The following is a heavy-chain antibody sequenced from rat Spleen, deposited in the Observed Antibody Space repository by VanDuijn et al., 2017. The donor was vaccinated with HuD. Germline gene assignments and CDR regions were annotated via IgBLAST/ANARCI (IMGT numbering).Heavy chain of an antibody. D-gene: IGHD1-3*01. Sequence: QVQLKESGPGLVQASQTLSLTCSVSGFSLTRYHVSWVSQPPGKSLMWMGTVWASGNTNFNSAVQSRLRISRDTSKSQVFLKMNSLQTEDIATYYCARERHSYGVMDAWGQGASVTVSS. J-gene: IGHJ4*01. CDR2: VWASGNT. CDR1: GFSLTRYH. V-gene: IGHV2-13*01. CDR3: ARERHSYGVMDA.